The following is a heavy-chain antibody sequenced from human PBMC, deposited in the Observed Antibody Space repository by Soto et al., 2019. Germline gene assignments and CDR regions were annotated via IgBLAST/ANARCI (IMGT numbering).Heavy chain of an antibody. CDR2: IYYSGST. CDR3: AREHSSSWGTIWFDP. D-gene: IGHD6-13*01. J-gene: IGHJ5*02. CDR1: GGSISSYY. Sequence: PSETLSLTCTVSGGSISSYYWSWIRQPPGKGLEWIGYIYYSGSTNYNPSLKSRVTISVDTSKNQFSLKLSSVTAADTAVYYCAREHSSSWGTIWFDPWGQGTLVTVSS. V-gene: IGHV4-59*12.